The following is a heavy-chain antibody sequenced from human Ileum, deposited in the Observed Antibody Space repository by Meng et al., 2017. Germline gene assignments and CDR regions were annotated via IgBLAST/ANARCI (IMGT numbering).Heavy chain of an antibody. CDR1: GFTFGDFA. CDR3: AKESVSRPYYYYYGMDV. Sequence: SLKISCAASGFTFGDFAMHWVRQAPGQGLEWVSSISWDGAIRGYASSVKGRFTVSRDNAKNSLFLQMNSLTTEDTALYYCAKESVSRPYYYYYGMDVWGPGATVTVSS. V-gene: IGHV3-9*01. J-gene: IGHJ6*02. CDR2: ISWDGAIR.